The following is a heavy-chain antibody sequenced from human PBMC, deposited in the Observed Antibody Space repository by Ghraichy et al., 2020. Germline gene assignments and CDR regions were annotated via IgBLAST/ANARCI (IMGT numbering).Heavy chain of an antibody. V-gene: IGHV1-2*02. CDR1: GYTFTGYY. CDR2: INPNSGGT. D-gene: IGHD6-19*01. J-gene: IGHJ4*02. Sequence: ASVKVSCKASGYTFTGYYMHWVRQAPGQGLEWMGWINPNSGGTNYAQKFQGRVTMTRDTSISTAYMELSRLRSDDTAVYYCARDLRIIRLKNQIAVSWVWGQGTLVTVSS. CDR3: ARDLRIIRLKNQIAVSWV.